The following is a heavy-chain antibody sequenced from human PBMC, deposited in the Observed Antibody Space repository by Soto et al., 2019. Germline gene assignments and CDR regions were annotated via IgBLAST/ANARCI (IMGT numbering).Heavy chain of an antibody. J-gene: IGHJ4*02. Sequence: WGSLRLSCAASGFTFSSYAMTWVRQAPGKGLEWVSAIGGSGGSTYYADSVKGRFTISRDNSKNTLYLQMNSLRAEDTAVYYCAKEYNWNDRDYWGQGTLVTVSS. CDR2: IGGSGGST. CDR1: GFTFSSYA. CDR3: AKEYNWNDRDY. V-gene: IGHV3-23*01. D-gene: IGHD1-1*01.